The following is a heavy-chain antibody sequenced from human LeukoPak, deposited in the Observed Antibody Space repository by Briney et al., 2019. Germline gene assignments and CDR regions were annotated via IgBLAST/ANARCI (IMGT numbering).Heavy chain of an antibody. Sequence: ASVKVSCKASGYTFTSYYMHWVRQAPGQGLEWMGIINPSGGSTSYAQKFQGRVTMTRDTSTSTVYMELSSLRSEDTAVYYCARSLEMAAIEVGMDVWGQGTTVTVSS. D-gene: IGHD5-24*01. CDR1: GYTFTSYY. CDR2: INPSGGST. J-gene: IGHJ6*02. CDR3: ARSLEMAAIEVGMDV. V-gene: IGHV1-46*01.